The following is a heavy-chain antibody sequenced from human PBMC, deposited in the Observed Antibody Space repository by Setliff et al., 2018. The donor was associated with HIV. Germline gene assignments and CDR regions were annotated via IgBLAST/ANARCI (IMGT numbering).Heavy chain of an antibody. CDR1: GGSISSGGYY. V-gene: IGHV4-31*03. D-gene: IGHD2-15*01. Sequence: SETLSLTCNVSGGSISSGGYYWSWIRQHPGKGLEWIGYIYYSGSTNYNPSLKSRVTISVDTSKNQFSLKLSSVTAADTAVYYCAREACSGGSCYSEGFDPWGQGTLGTVSS. CDR3: AREACSGGSCYSEGFDP. CDR2: IYYSGST. J-gene: IGHJ5*02.